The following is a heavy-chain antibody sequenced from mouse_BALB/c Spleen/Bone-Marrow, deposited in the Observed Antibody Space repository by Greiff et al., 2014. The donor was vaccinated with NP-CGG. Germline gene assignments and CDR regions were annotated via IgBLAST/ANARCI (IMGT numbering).Heavy chain of an antibody. CDR2: IHPSDIET. J-gene: IGHJ3*01. V-gene: IGHV1-61*01. D-gene: IGHD2-4*01. Sequence: VQLQQSGAELVRPGASVKLSCKASGYSFTIYWMNWVKRRPGQGLEWIGMIHPSDIETRLNQKFKDKATLTVDKSSNTAYMQLSSPTSEDSAVYYCARGEITAFAYWGQGTLVTVSA. CDR1: GYSFTIYW. CDR3: ARGEITAFAY.